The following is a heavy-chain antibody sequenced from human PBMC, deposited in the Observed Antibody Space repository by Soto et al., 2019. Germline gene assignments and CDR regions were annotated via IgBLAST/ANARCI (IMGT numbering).Heavy chain of an antibody. D-gene: IGHD6-19*01. Sequence: EMQLVESGGGLVQPGGSLRLSCVASGFTFSTYWMHWVRQASGKGLVWVSRITSDGRNTNYADSVKGRFTISRDNGKNTLYLQMNTLRPEDTAVYYCVRDEEWPVSDLWGQGTLVTVSS. CDR3: VRDEEWPVSDL. CDR1: GFTFSTYW. J-gene: IGHJ5*02. CDR2: ITSDGRNT. V-gene: IGHV3-74*01.